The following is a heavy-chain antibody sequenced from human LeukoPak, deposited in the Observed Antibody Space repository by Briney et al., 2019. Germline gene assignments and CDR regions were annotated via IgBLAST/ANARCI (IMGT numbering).Heavy chain of an antibody. D-gene: IGHD6-6*01. J-gene: IGHJ6*03. CDR3: ARYSSSGDDYYYYYYMDV. Sequence: PGGSLRLSCAASGFTFSSYSMNWVRQAPGKGLEWVSGISWNSGSIGYADSVKGRFTISRDNAKNSLYLQMNSLRAEDTALYYCARYSSSGDDYYYYYYMDVWGKGTTVTVSS. CDR1: GFTFSSYS. V-gene: IGHV3-9*01. CDR2: ISWNSGSI.